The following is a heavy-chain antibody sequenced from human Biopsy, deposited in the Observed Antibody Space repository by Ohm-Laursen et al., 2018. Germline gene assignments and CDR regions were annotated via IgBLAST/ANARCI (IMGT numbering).Heavy chain of an antibody. CDR3: ARQVDFWSGYVDY. J-gene: IGHJ4*02. CDR1: DGSISDSTYH. Sequence: SETLPLTCTVSDGSISDSTYHWGWIRQSPGKGLEWIGNIYYSGNTDYSPSLKSRVTISVDTSNNQFSLKLRSVTAADTAVYYCARQVDFWSGYVDYWGQGTLVAVSS. V-gene: IGHV4-39*01. D-gene: IGHD3-3*01. CDR2: IYYSGNT.